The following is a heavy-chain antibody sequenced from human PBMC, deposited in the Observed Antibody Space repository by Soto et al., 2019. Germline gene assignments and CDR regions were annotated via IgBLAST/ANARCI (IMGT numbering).Heavy chain of an antibody. CDR2: IYYSGST. Sequence: SETLSLTCAVSGGSISSGDYYWSWIRQPPGKGLEWIGYIYYSGSTYYNPSLKSRVTISVDTPKNQFSLKLSSVTAADTAVYYCARGGFGEFYYYYGMDVWGQGTTVTVSS. CDR1: GGSISSGDYY. V-gene: IGHV4-30-4*02. CDR3: ARGGFGEFYYYYGMDV. D-gene: IGHD3-10*01. J-gene: IGHJ6*02.